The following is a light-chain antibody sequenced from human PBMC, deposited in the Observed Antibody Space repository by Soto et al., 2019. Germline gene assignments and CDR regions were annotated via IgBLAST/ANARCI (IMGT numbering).Light chain of an antibody. J-gene: IGKJ3*01. CDR2: GAS. CDR1: QSVSSSY. V-gene: IGKV3-20*01. Sequence: EIVLTQSPGTLSLSPGERATLSCRASQSVSSSYLAWYQQKPGQAPRLLIYGASSRATGIPDRFSGSGSGTDFTLTISRLEPEDFAVYYCQQYGSSPPFTFGPGNKVAIK. CDR3: QQYGSSPPFT.